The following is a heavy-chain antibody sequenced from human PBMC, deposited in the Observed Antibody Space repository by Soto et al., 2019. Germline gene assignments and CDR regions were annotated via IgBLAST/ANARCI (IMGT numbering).Heavy chain of an antibody. Sequence: SVKVSCKASGGTFSSYAISWVRQAPGQGLEWMGGIIPIFGTANYAQKFQGRVTITADESTSTAYMELSSLRSEDTAVYYCARVFPRTSSFDIWGQGTMVTVSS. CDR3: ARVFPRTSSFDI. J-gene: IGHJ3*02. CDR2: IIPIFGTA. CDR1: GGTFSSYA. V-gene: IGHV1-69*13.